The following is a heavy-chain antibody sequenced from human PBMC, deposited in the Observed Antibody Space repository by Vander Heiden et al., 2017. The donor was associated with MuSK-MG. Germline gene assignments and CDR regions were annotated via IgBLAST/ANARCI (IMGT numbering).Heavy chain of an antibody. CDR3: GRELAYCGGDGYTDY. D-gene: IGHD2-21*02. CDR2: INHSGST. V-gene: IGHV4-34*01. Sequence: LLRVRGGGLLEPSETLSLTCAVYGGSFSGYYWSWIRQPPGKGLEWLGEINHSGSTNYNPSLKSRVTISVDTSKNQFSLKLSSVTAADTAVVDCGRELAYCGGDGYTDYWGQGPRGNVA. CDR1: GGSFSGYY. J-gene: IGHJ4*02.